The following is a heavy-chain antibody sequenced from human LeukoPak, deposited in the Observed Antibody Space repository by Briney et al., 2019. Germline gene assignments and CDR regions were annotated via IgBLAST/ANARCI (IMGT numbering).Heavy chain of an antibody. CDR2: INGSGGST. CDR1: GFTLSRYA. V-gene: IGHV3-23*01. J-gene: IGHJ4*02. Sequence: GGSLSLSRAVSGFTLSRYAMSWVRHAPREGREWVSAINGSGGSTYYADSVKGQFTISRDNAKNTLYLQMNSLRAEDTAVYYCAKGGSYGFWFDYWGQGTLVTVSS. CDR3: AKGGSYGFWFDY. D-gene: IGHD5-18*01.